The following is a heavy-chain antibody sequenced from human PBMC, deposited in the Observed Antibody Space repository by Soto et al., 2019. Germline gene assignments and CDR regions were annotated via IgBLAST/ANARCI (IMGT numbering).Heavy chain of an antibody. J-gene: IGHJ4*02. CDR2: ISYDGSNK. V-gene: IGHV3-30-3*01. D-gene: IGHD3-10*01. Sequence: QTGGSLRFSCAASGFTFSSYAMHWVRQAPGKGLEWVAVISYDGSNKYYADSVKGRFTISRDNSKNTLYLQMNSLRAEDTAVYYCARENEWFGELFGLDYWGQGTLVTVSS. CDR3: ARENEWFGELFGLDY. CDR1: GFTFSSYA.